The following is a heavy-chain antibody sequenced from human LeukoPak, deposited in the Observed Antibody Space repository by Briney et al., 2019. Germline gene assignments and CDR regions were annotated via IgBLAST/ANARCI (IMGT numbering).Heavy chain of an antibody. D-gene: IGHD1-26*01. V-gene: IGHV3-23*01. Sequence: GASLRLSCAASGFTFSNYPMSWVRQAPGKGLEWVSGISGSGGSTYYANSVKGRFTISRDNSKDTLYLQMNSLRAEDTALYYCAKIIYNGSYWIDYWGQGTLVTVSS. CDR2: ISGSGGST. J-gene: IGHJ4*02. CDR3: AKIIYNGSYWIDY. CDR1: GFTFSNYP.